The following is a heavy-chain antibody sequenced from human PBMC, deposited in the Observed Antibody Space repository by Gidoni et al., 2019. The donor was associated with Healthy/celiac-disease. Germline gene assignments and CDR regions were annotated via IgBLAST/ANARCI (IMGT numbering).Heavy chain of an antibody. J-gene: IGHJ4*02. Sequence: QVQLVESGGGLVQPGRSLCLPCAASGFTFSSYGMHWVRQAPGQGMEWVAVISYDGSNKYYADSVKGRFTISRDNSKNTLYLQMNSLRAEDTAVYYCAKDFKIFGVIDYWGQGTLVTVSS. CDR1: GFTFSSYG. V-gene: IGHV3-30*18. CDR2: ISYDGSNK. D-gene: IGHD3-3*01. CDR3: AKDFKIFGVIDY.